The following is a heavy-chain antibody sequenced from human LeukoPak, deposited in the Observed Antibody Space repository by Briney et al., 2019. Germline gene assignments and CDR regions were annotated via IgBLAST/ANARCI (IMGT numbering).Heavy chain of an antibody. Sequence: PETLSLTCTVSGASISGHYWIWIRQPPGRGLEWIGYVYSSGSTNYNPSLKSRVTMSVDTSKNQFSLKLSSVTAADTAVYYCARDSSGYNWFDPWGQGTLVTVSS. D-gene: IGHD3-22*01. J-gene: IGHJ5*02. V-gene: IGHV4-59*11. CDR1: GASISGHY. CDR3: ARDSSGYNWFDP. CDR2: VYSSGST.